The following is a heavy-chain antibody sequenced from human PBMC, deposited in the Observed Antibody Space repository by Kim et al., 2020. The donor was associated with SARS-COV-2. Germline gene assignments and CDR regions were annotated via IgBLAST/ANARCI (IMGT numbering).Heavy chain of an antibody. Sequence: IPSFQGHVTISADKSISTAYLQWSSLKASDTAMYYCARQDYGGNSCVDYWGQGTLVTVSS. CDR3: ARQDYGGNSCVDY. V-gene: IGHV5-10-1*01. J-gene: IGHJ4*02. D-gene: IGHD4-17*01.